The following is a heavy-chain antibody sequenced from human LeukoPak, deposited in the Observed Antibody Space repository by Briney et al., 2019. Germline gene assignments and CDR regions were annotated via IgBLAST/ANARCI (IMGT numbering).Heavy chain of an antibody. Sequence: SSVKVSCKASGGTFSSYAISWVRQAPGQGLEWMGGIIPIFGTANYAQKFQGSVTITADESTSTAYMELSSLRSEDTAVYYCARRYYYGSGSYGPNYYWGQGTLVTVSS. CDR2: IIPIFGTA. V-gene: IGHV1-69*01. CDR1: GGTFSSYA. CDR3: ARRYYYGSGSYGPNYY. J-gene: IGHJ4*02. D-gene: IGHD3-10*01.